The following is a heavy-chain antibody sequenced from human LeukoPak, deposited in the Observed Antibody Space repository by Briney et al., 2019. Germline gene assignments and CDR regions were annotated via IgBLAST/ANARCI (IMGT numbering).Heavy chain of an antibody. CDR3: AKEDV. Sequence: GGSLRLSCAASGFTFDDYAMHWVRQAPGKGLEWVSGISWNSGSIGYADSVKGRFTNSRDNAKNSLYLQMNSLRAEDTALYYCAKEDVWGQGTTVTVSS. J-gene: IGHJ6*02. V-gene: IGHV3-9*01. CDR2: ISWNSGSI. CDR1: GFTFDDYA.